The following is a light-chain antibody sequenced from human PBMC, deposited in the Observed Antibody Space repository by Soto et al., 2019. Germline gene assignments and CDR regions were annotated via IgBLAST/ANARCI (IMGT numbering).Light chain of an antibody. Sequence: DIQKTQSPSSLSASVGDRVTITCRGSPIISSYLNWYQQKPGNAPKLLIYAASCLQSGYPSRLSGSGSGTDFTVTISSLQPEDFATYNCQHSYSTPSFGPGTKVVIK. CDR1: PIISSY. CDR2: AAS. V-gene: IGKV1-39*01. CDR3: QHSYSTPS. J-gene: IGKJ3*01.